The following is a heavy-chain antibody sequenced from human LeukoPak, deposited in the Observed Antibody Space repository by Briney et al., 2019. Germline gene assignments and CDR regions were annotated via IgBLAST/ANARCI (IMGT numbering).Heavy chain of an antibody. D-gene: IGHD2-15*01. Sequence: GGSLRLSCAASGFTFSSYELYWVRQAPGKGLEWISYISSSSTIIKYADSVRGRFTISRDDARESLYLQMSSLRADDTAVYYCAKEMGFCSGGSCYRWFDSWGQGTLVTVSS. CDR3: AKEMGFCSGGSCYRWFDS. J-gene: IGHJ5*01. CDR1: GFTFSSYE. CDR2: ISSSSTII. V-gene: IGHV3-48*03.